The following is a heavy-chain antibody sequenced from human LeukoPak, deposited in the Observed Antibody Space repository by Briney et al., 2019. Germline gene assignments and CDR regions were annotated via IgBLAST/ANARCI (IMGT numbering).Heavy chain of an antibody. D-gene: IGHD3-10*01. CDR3: AKRTGLYGSGTYYNFDY. CDR1: GFTFSSYT. V-gene: IGHV3-21*01. Sequence: PGGSLRLSCAASGFTFSSYTMNWVRQAPGKGLEWVSSISSSGSYIYYADSLKGRFTISRDNAKNSLYLQMNSLRAEDTAVYYCAKRTGLYGSGTYYNFDYWGQGTLVTVSS. CDR2: ISSSGSYI. J-gene: IGHJ4*02.